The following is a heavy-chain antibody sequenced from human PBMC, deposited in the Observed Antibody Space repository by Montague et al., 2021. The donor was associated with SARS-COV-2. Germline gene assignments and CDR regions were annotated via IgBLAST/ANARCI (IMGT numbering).Heavy chain of an antibody. Sequence: SETLSLTCAVYAGSFSGYSWSRIRQPPGKGLEWIGEINHSGSTNYNPSLKSRVTISVDTSKNQFSLKLSSVTAADTAVYYCARQSRVVTAIWALRTSLTSWFDPWGQGTLVTVSS. D-gene: IGHD2-21*02. CDR3: ARQSRVVTAIWALRTSLTSWFDP. V-gene: IGHV4-34*01. CDR2: INHSGST. CDR1: AGSFSGYS. J-gene: IGHJ5*02.